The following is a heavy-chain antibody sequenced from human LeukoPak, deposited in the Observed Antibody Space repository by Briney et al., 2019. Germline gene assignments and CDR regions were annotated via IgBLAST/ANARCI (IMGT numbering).Heavy chain of an antibody. V-gene: IGHV3-30*02. D-gene: IGHD6-19*01. J-gene: IGHJ4*02. CDR3: ARARAMDSSGYYYDY. CDR1: GFTLSSHC. Sequence: PGGSRRLSCAAAGFTLSSHCIDCVRHAPGRGRGWVAFIGYEGITEYYEDAVKSRFTISRDNSKNTLSRQMNSLSAEDKAVYYCARARAMDSSGYYYDYWGQGTLVTVSS. CDR2: IGYEGITE.